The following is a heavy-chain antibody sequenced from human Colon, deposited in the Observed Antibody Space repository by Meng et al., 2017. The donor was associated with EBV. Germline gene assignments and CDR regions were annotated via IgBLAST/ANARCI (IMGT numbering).Heavy chain of an antibody. CDR1: GGSLANSDYF. CDR3: ARHVYGDSYGF. Sequence: QEAGPGLLKPSETLSLPCTVSGGSLANSDYFWDWIRQPPGKGLEWIGSVRYSGTAYYNPSLTSRVTISVDTSKNQFSLNLSSLTAADTAVYYCARHVYGDSYGFWGQGTLVTVSS. CDR2: VRYSGTA. V-gene: IGHV4-39*01. J-gene: IGHJ4*02. D-gene: IGHD4-17*01.